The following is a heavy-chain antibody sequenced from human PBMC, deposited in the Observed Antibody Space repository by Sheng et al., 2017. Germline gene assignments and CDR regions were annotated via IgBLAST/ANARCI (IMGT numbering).Heavy chain of an antibody. J-gene: IGHJ4*02. CDR1: GFTFSSYG. Sequence: QVQLVESGGGVAQPGRSLRLSCAASGFTFSSYGMHWVRQAPGKGLEWVAVISYDGSNKYYADSVKGRFTISRDNSKNTLYLQMNSLRAEDTAVYYCAKDLGYYDSSGYYYGVGLDYWGQGTLV. CDR2: ISYDGSNK. V-gene: IGHV3-30*18. CDR3: AKDLGYYDSSGYYYGVGLDY. D-gene: IGHD3-22*01.